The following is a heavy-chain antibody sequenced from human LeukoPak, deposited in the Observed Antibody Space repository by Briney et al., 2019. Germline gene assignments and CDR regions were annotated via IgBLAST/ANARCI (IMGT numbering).Heavy chain of an antibody. CDR3: ARVFGYSSPSRAPYYYYGMDV. V-gene: IGHV1-2*02. Sequence: ASVKVSCKASGYTFTGYYMHWVRQAPGQGLEWMGWINPNSGGTNYAQKFQGRVTMTRDTSISTAYMELSRLRSDDTAVYYCARVFGYSSPSRAPYYYYGMDVWGQGTTVTVSS. CDR1: GYTFTGYY. CDR2: INPNSGGT. D-gene: IGHD6-6*01. J-gene: IGHJ6*02.